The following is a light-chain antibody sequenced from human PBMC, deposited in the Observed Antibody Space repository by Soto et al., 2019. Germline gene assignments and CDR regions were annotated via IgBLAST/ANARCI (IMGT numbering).Light chain of an antibody. CDR1: QSVSNY. V-gene: IGKV3-11*01. J-gene: IGKJ5*01. CDR2: DAS. Sequence: EIVFTQSPCTLSLSPGERATLSCRASQSVSNYLAWYQHRPGQAPRLLIYDASNRATGIPARFSGSGSGTDFTLTISSLEPEDFAVYYCQQRSSLPIAFGQGTRLEIK. CDR3: QQRSSLPIA.